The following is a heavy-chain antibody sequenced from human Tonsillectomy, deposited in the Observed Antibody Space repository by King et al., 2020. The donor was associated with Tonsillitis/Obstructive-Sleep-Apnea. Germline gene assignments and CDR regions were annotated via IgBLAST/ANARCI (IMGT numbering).Heavy chain of an antibody. J-gene: IGHJ3*02. CDR2: IGTAGNP. CDR1: GFTFSSYD. CDR3: ARSVAGGAFDI. V-gene: IGHV3-13*05. Sequence: VQLVESGGGLVQPGGSLRLSCAASGFTFSSYDMHWVRQGTGKGLEWVSAIGTAGNPYYPGSVKGRFTISRENAKNSLYLQMNSLSAGDTAVYYCARSVAGGAFDIWGQGTMVTVSS. D-gene: IGHD6-19*01.